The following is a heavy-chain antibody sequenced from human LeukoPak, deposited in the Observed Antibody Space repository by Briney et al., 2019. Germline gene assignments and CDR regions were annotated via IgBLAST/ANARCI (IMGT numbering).Heavy chain of an antibody. D-gene: IGHD3-10*01. Sequence: PSETLSLTCAVYGGSFSGYYWSWIRQPPGKGLEWIGEINHTGSTNYNPSLKSRVAISVDTSKNQFSLKLSSVTAADTAVYYCARGRNYYGSGTPFDYWGQGTLVTVSS. V-gene: IGHV4-34*01. CDR3: ARGRNYYGSGTPFDY. J-gene: IGHJ4*02. CDR1: GGSFSGYY. CDR2: INHTGST.